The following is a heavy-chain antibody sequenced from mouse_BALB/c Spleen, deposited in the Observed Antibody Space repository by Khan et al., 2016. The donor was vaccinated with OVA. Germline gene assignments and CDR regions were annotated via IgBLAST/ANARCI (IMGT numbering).Heavy chain of an antibody. CDR1: GYTFTNYW. D-gene: IGHD2-10*01. J-gene: IGHJ2*01. CDR3: ARNAYFGNYFDY. CDR2: IYPSDGRT. Sequence: VQLQESGTELVKPGASVKLSCKASGYTFTNYWVHWVKQRPGQGLEWIGEIYPSDGRTTNNKKFKSKATLTVEKSSSTAAMQLSSLTSEYSAVYYCARNAYFGNYFDYWGQGTTLTVSS. V-gene: IGHV1S81*02.